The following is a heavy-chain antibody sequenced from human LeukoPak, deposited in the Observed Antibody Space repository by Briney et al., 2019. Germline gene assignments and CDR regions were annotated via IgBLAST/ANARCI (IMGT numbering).Heavy chain of an antibody. V-gene: IGHV2-5*01. J-gene: IGHJ4*02. CDR3: AHKDDYNGNAFGY. CDR2: IYWNDDK. Sequence: IYWNDDKRYSPSLKSRLTISTDTSRNRVVLTITNMEPVDTATYYCAHKDDYNGNAFGYWGQGILVTVSS. D-gene: IGHD4-11*01.